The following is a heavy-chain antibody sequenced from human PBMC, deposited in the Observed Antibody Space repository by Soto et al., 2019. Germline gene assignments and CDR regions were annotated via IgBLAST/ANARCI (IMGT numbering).Heavy chain of an antibody. CDR3: AKDYGVRAIMTNLFDS. CDR2: ISGSGKNT. CDR1: GFTFNNYA. Sequence: EVQLLESGGGLVQPGGSRRISCTASGFTFNNYAMAWVRHAPGKGLEWVSGISGSGKNTNYADSVRGRFTISRDNSKNTLYLQMKRLRAEDTAVYYCAKDYGVRAIMTNLFDSWGQGTLVTVSS. J-gene: IGHJ4*02. V-gene: IGHV3-23*01. D-gene: IGHD3-10*01.